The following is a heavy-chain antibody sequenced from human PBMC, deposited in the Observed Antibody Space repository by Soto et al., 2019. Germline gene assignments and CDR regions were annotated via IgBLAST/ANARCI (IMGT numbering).Heavy chain of an antibody. CDR1: GYTFTSYG. CDR2: ISAYNGNT. CDR3: ARVPLFGVVIDEDDYFDY. V-gene: IGHV1-18*01. D-gene: IGHD3-3*01. Sequence: GASVKVSCKASGYTFTSYGISWVRQAPGQGLEWMGWISAYNGNTNYAQKLQGRVTMTTDTSTSTAYMELRSLRSDDTAVYYCARVPLFGVVIDEDDYFDYWGQGTLVTVSS. J-gene: IGHJ4*02.